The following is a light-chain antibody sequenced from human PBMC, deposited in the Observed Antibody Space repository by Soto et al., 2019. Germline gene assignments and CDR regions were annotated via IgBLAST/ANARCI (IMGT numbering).Light chain of an antibody. CDR2: DAS. V-gene: IGKV3-15*01. CDR1: RTVSNR. Sequence: EILMTQSPATLSVSPGERVTLSCRASRTVSNRLAWYQHKPGQAPRLLISDASTRATGIPPRFRGSGSGTEFTLPVDTRQAEDIAIFYCQQYYSWPVTFGGGTRVEIK. CDR3: QQYYSWPVT. J-gene: IGKJ4*01.